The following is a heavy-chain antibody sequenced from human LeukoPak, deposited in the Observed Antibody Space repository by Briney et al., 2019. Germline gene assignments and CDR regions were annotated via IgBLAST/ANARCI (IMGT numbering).Heavy chain of an antibody. J-gene: IGHJ4*02. D-gene: IGHD2-2*01. CDR2: IYYSGST. CDR1: GGSISSGGYY. CDR3: ARGTAYQLPRY. V-gene: IGHV4-31*03. Sequence: SETLSLTCTVSGGSISSGGYYWSWIRQHPGMGLEWIGYIYYSGSTYYNPSLKSRVTISVDTSKNQFSLKLSSVTAADTAVYYCARGTAYQLPRYWGQGTLVTVSS.